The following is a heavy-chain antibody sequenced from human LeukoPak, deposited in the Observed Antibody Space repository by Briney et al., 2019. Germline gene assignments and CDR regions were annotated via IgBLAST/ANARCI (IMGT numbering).Heavy chain of an antibody. V-gene: IGHV4-39*01. CDR2: IYYSGST. D-gene: IGHD3-22*01. J-gene: IGHJ4*02. CDR1: GGSISSSSYY. Sequence: SETLSFTCTVSGGSISSSSYYWGWIRQPPGKGLEWIGSIYYSGSTYYNPSLKSRVTLSVDTSKNQFSLKLSSVTAADTAVYYCASLVVEGYFDYWGQGTLVTVSS. CDR3: ASLVVEGYFDY.